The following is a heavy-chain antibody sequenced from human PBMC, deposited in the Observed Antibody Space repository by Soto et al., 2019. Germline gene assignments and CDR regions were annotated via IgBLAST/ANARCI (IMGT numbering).Heavy chain of an antibody. J-gene: IGHJ4*02. CDR3: ARDLGGPLVITGGFDY. V-gene: IGHV3-33*01. D-gene: IGHD3-22*01. Sequence: QVQLVESGGGVVQPGRSLRLSCAASGFTFSSYGMHWVRQAPGKGLEWVAVIWYDGSNKYYADSVKGRFTISRDNSKNTLYLQMNSLRAEDTAVYYCARDLGGPLVITGGFDYWGQGTLVTVSS. CDR1: GFTFSSYG. CDR2: IWYDGSNK.